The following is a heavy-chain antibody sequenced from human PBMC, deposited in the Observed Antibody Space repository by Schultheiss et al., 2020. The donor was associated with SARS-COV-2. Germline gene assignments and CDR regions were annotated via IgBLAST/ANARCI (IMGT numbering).Heavy chain of an antibody. D-gene: IGHD1-26*01. CDR1: GGSISSGGYY. Sequence: SQTLSLTCTVSGGSISSGGYYWSWIRQHPGKGLEWIGYIYYSGSTYYNPSLKSRVTISVDTSKNQFSLKLSSVTAADTAVYHCARVIGGAANWFDPWGRGTLVTVSS. J-gene: IGHJ5*02. CDR3: ARVIGGAANWFDP. V-gene: IGHV4-31*03. CDR2: IYYSGST.